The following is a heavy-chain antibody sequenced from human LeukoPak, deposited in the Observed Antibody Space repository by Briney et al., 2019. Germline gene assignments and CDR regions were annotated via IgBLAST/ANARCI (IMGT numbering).Heavy chain of an antibody. D-gene: IGHD3-9*01. V-gene: IGHV3-23*01. Sequence: PGASLRLSCAASGFTFSNYAMSWVRQAPGKGLEWVSAILGSGGSTYYADSVKGRFTVSRDNSKSPLYLQMNSLRAEDTALYYCAKWGDYDVLTGYYVPDYWGQGTLVTVSS. J-gene: IGHJ4*02. CDR3: AKWGDYDVLTGYYVPDY. CDR1: GFTFSNYA. CDR2: ILGSGGST.